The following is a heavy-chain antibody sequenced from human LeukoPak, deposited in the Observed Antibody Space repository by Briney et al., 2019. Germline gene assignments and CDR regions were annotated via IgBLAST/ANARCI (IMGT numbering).Heavy chain of an antibody. D-gene: IGHD4-23*01. CDR1: GGSFSGYY. V-gene: IGHV4-34*01. Sequence: SETLSLTCAVYGGSFSGYYWSWIRQPPGKGLEWIGEINHSGSTNYNPSLKSRVTISVDTSKNQFSLKLSSVTAADTAVYYCASLRWSRDFDYWGQGTLVTVPS. J-gene: IGHJ4*02. CDR3: ASLRWSRDFDY. CDR2: INHSGST.